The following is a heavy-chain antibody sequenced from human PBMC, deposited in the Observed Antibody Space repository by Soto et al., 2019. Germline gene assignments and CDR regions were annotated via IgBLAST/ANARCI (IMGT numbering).Heavy chain of an antibody. CDR3: ARGGPAVPDYGMDV. Sequence: QVQLVESGGGVVQPGRSLRLSCAASGFTFSSYAMHWVRQAPGKGLEWVAVISYDGSNKYYADSVKGRFTISRDNSKNTQYLQMNSLRAEDTAVYYCARGGPAVPDYGMDVWGQGTTVTVSS. CDR1: GFTFSSYA. J-gene: IGHJ6*02. CDR2: ISYDGSNK. V-gene: IGHV3-30-3*01.